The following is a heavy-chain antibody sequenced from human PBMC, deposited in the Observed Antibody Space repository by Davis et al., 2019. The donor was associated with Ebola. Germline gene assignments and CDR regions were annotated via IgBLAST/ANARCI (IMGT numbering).Heavy chain of an antibody. CDR2: IDPTDSHS. D-gene: IGHD3-9*01. Sequence: GESLKISCQTFGYSFTTYWITWVRQLPGKGLEWIGRIDPTDSHSDFSPSFQGHVTISVDKSISTAYLQWRSLKASDTAMYYCATQGAPLTGVDYWGQGSLVIVSS. V-gene: IGHV5-10-1*01. CDR1: GYSFTTYW. J-gene: IGHJ4*02. CDR3: ATQGAPLTGVDY.